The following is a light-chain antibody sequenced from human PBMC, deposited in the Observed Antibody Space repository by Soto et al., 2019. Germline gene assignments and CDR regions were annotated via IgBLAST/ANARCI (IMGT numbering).Light chain of an antibody. V-gene: IGLV1-51*01. Sequence: QSVLTQPPSVSAAAGQGVTISCSESTSNIGKNFISWYQHVPGSAPKLLIYDNDVRPSGVPDRFSGSKSGTSATLGITGLQTGDEADYYCATWDKSLSAHLVFGGGTKVTVL. CDR1: TSNIGKNF. CDR2: DND. J-gene: IGLJ2*01. CDR3: ATWDKSLSAHLV.